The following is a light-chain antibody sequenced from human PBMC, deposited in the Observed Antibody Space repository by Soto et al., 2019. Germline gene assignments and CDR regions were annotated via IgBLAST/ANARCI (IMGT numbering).Light chain of an antibody. Sequence: IVLAQSPATLSVSPGERATLSWRXSQSVSRRCASSTQKPGKGPKPLIYGASTRATGIQARLSGSGSGKESTLNISSMQSEDFAVYYCYQYNNWPPITFGQGTRLEIK. CDR3: YQYNNWPPIT. CDR1: QSVSRR. V-gene: IGKV3-15*01. CDR2: GAS. J-gene: IGKJ5*01.